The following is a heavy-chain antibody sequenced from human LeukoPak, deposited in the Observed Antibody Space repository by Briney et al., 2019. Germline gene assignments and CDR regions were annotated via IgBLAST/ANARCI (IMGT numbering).Heavy chain of an antibody. V-gene: IGHV3-48*03. CDR2: ISSSGSTI. CDR3: ASGITMVRGVDY. Sequence: PGGSLRLSCAASGFTFSSYEMNWVRQAPGKGLEWVSYISSSGSTIYYADSVRGRFTISRDNAKNSLYLQMNSLRAEDTAVYYCASGITMVRGVDYWGQGTLVTVSS. D-gene: IGHD3-10*01. CDR1: GFTFSSYE. J-gene: IGHJ4*02.